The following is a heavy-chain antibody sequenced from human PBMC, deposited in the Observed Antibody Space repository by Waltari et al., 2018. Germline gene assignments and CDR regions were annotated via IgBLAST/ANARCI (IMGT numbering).Heavy chain of an antibody. CDR2: IKKDGSEK. V-gene: IGHV3-7*01. CDR3: AREGLMSAFDI. J-gene: IGHJ3*02. CDR1: GFTFSSYW. Sequence: EVQLVESGGGLVQPGGSLRLSCAASGFTFSSYWMSWVRQAPGKGLEWVANIKKDGSEKYYVDSVKGRFTISRDNAKNSLYLQMNSLRAEDTAVYYCAREGLMSAFDIWGQGTMVTVSS.